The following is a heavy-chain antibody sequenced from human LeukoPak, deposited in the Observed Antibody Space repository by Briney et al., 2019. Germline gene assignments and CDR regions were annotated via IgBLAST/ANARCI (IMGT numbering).Heavy chain of an antibody. D-gene: IGHD3-9*01. Sequence: PSETLSLTCAVYGGSFSGYYWSWIRQPPGKGLEWIGEINHSGSTNYNPSLKSRVTISVDTSKNQFSLKLSSVTAADTAVYYCARGRSVLRYFDWLSPFDPWGQGTLATVSS. J-gene: IGHJ5*02. CDR3: ARGRSVLRYFDWLSPFDP. V-gene: IGHV4-34*01. CDR1: GGSFSGYY. CDR2: INHSGST.